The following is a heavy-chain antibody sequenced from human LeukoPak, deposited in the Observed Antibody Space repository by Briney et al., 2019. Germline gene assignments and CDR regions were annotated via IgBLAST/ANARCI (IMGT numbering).Heavy chain of an antibody. V-gene: IGHV3-9*01. J-gene: IGHJ3*02. CDR1: GFTVSSNY. D-gene: IGHD3-10*01. CDR2: ISWNSGSI. CDR3: AKVITMVRGVPDAFDI. Sequence: SGGSLRLSCAASGFTVSSNYMSWVRQAPGKGLEWVSGISWNSGSIGYADSVKGRFTISRDNAKNSLYLQMNSLRAEDTALYYCAKVITMVRGVPDAFDIWGQGTMVTVSS.